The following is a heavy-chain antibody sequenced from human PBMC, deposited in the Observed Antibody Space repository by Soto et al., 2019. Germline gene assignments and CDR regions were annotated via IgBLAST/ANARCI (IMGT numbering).Heavy chain of an antibody. V-gene: IGHV4-59*01. J-gene: IGHJ4*02. CDR2: LHYSGSA. D-gene: IGHD3-16*01. Sequence: SETLSLTCTVSGASMSDYYGSWIRQSPGKGLEHIGYLHYSGSANYNPSLKSRVTISMDTSKDQFSLNLNSVTAADTAIYYCARSGHTFAGVVWGQGIPVTVSS. CDR1: GASMSDYY. CDR3: ARSGHTFAGVV.